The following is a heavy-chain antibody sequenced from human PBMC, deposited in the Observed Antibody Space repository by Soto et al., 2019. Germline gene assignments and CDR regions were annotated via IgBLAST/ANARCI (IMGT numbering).Heavy chain of an antibody. D-gene: IGHD3-3*01. J-gene: IGHJ6*03. V-gene: IGHV1-69*02. CDR2: IIPILGIA. CDR3: ARGRYYDFWSGSPNYYYYYMDV. CDR1: GGTFSSYT. Sequence: SVKVSCKASGGTFSSYTISWVRQAPGQGLEWMGRIIPILGIANYAQKFQGRVTITADKSTSTAYMELSSLRSEDTAVYYCARGRYYDFWSGSPNYYYYYMDVWGKGTTVTVSS.